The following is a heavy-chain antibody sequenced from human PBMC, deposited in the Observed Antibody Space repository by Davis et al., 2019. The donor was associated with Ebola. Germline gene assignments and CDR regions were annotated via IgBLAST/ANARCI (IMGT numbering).Heavy chain of an antibody. D-gene: IGHD6-19*01. V-gene: IGHV4-39*01. CDR2: IYYSGST. CDR1: GGSISSSSYY. Sequence: SETLSLTCTVSGGSISSSSYYWGWIRQPPGKGLEWIGSIYYSGSTYYNPSLKSRVTISVDTSKNQFSLKLSSVTAADTAVYYCARPCFWCSSGTDPWGQGTLVTVSS. CDR3: ARPCFWCSSGTDP. J-gene: IGHJ5*02.